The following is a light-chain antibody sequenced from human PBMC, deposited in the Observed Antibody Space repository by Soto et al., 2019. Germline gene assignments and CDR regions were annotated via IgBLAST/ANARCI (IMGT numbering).Light chain of an antibody. CDR3: QQRSSWPLT. CDR1: QSLSNK. V-gene: IGKV3-11*01. Sequence: EIMMTQFPATLSVSPGERATLSFRATQSLSNKLAWYQQKPGQAPRLLIDGASNRATGIPARFSGSGSGTDFTLTISSLEPEDFAVYFCQQRSSWPLTFGGGTKVDNK. CDR2: GAS. J-gene: IGKJ4*02.